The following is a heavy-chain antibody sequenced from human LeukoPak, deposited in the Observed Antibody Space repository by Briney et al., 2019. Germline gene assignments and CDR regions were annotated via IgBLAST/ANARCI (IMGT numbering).Heavy chain of an antibody. D-gene: IGHD3-22*01. CDR2: INTDGSST. CDR3: AKDHESDGYPCLDH. J-gene: IGHJ4*02. CDR1: GFTFSNYW. Sequence: GGSLRLSCAASGFTFSNYWMHWVRQAPGKGLVWVSRINTDGSSTNYADSVKGRFTISRDNAKNTLYLQMNSLRAEDTAVYYCAKDHESDGYPCLDHWGLGTLVTVSS. V-gene: IGHV3-74*01.